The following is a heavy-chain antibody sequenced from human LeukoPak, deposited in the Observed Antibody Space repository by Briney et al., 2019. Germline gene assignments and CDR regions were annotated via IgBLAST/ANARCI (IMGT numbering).Heavy chain of an antibody. D-gene: IGHD1-26*01. J-gene: IGHJ4*02. CDR2: IYYSGST. CDR1: GGSISSYY. V-gene: IGHV4-59*01. CDR3: ARGLGSGNYYVGFDY. Sequence: SETLSLTCTVSGGSISSYYWSWIRQPPGKGLEWIGYIYYSGSTNYNPSLKSRATISVDTSKNQFSLKLSSVTAADTAVYYCARGLGSGNYYVGFDYWGQGTLVTVSS.